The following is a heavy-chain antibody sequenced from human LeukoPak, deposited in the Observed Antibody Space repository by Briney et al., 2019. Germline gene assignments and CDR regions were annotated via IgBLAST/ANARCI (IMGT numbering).Heavy chain of an antibody. J-gene: IGHJ6*03. Sequence: SETLSLTCTVSGYSISSGYYWGWIRQPPGKGLEWIGSIYHSGSTYYNPSLKSRVTISVDTSKNQFSLKLSSVTAADTAVYFCARGRVSSSTWYSTYYYFFYMDFWGKGTTVTVSS. CDR2: IYHSGST. CDR3: ARGRVSSSTWYSTYYYFFYMDF. D-gene: IGHD4-11*01. V-gene: IGHV4-38-2*02. CDR1: GYSISSGYY.